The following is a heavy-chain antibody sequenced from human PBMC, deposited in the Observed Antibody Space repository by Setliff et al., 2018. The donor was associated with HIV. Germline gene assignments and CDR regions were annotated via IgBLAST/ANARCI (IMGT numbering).Heavy chain of an antibody. CDR1: GGSISSGDYS. V-gene: IGHV4-31*03. Sequence: PSETMSLPCTVAGGSISSGDYSWSWIRQHPRKGLEWIGYIYYTARTYYNPSLKSRVTISVDVYENQFSLNLSAVTAADTAVYYCARASVSGWYVDYWGQGAPVTSPQ. J-gene: IGHJ4*02. CDR2: IYYTART. D-gene: IGHD6-19*01. CDR3: ARASVSGWYVDY.